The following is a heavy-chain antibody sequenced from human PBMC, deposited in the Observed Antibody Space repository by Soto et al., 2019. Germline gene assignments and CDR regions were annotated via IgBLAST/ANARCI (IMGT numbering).Heavy chain of an antibody. CDR3: ARGGYYDNSWGKLSHYVLDV. D-gene: IGHD3-16*01. CDR1: GYTFIRYG. CDR2: ISPYNDYT. V-gene: IGHV1-18*01. Sequence: QVQLAQSANEVKKPGASVRVSCKAAGYTFIRYGIAWVRQAPGQGLEWMGWISPYNDYTVYAPKFQGRVSMSADTSTGTVYMNLRGLKSDDTAVYYCARGGYYDNSWGKLSHYVLDVWGQGTSVSVSS. J-gene: IGHJ6*02.